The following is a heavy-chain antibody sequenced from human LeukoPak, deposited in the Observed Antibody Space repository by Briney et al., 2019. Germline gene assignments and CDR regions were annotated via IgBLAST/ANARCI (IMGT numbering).Heavy chain of an antibody. D-gene: IGHD6-6*01. J-gene: IGHJ3*02. CDR3: ARLLGIAARYGERNAFDI. CDR2: IYYSGST. CDR1: GGSISSSSYY. V-gene: IGHV4-39*07. Sequence: KPSETLSLTCTVSGGSISSSSYYWGWIRQPPGKGLEWIGSIYYSGSTYYNPSLKSRVTISVDTSKNQFSLKLSSVTAADTAVYYCARLLGIAARYGERNAFDIWGQGTMVTVSS.